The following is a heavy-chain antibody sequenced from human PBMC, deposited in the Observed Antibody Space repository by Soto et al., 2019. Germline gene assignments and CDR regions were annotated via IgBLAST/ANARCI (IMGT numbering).Heavy chain of an antibody. V-gene: IGHV4-59*01. J-gene: IGHJ3*02. Sequence: SETLSLTCTVSGCSISTYYWSWFRQPPGKRLELIGYIYNTGSTSYNPSLNSRVAMSVDTSTNQFSLNLRSVTAADTAMYYCARVRRYTARPDAFDIWGQGTMVTVSS. CDR3: ARVRRYTARPDAFDI. CDR2: IYNTGST. CDR1: GCSISTYY. D-gene: IGHD3-16*02.